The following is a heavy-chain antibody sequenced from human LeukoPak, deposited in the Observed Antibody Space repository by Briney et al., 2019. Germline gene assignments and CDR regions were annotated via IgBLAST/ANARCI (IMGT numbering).Heavy chain of an antibody. J-gene: IGHJ4*02. V-gene: IGHV1-69*13. CDR2: IIPIFGTA. CDR1: GGTFSSYA. D-gene: IGHD5-24*01. Sequence: ASVKVSCTASGGTFSSYAISWVRQAPGQGLEWMGGIIPIFGTANYAQKFQGRVTITADESTSTAYMELSSLRSEDTAVYYCARGGDGYVLDYWGQGTLDTVSS. CDR3: ARGGDGYVLDY.